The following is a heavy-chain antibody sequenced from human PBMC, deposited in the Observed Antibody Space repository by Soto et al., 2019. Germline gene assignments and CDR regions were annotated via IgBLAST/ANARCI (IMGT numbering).Heavy chain of an antibody. CDR2: ISYEGSNT. J-gene: IGHJ6*02. D-gene: IGHD1-1*01. Sequence: QVHLLESGGGVVQPGKSLRLSCVASGFSFDTYAIHWVRQAPGKGLQWVALISYEGSNTYYADYVRGRFTISRDNSKNTLYLQMSTLRPEVSGVYYCARVTPGNNLYYFSGLDVWGQGTSVTVSS. V-gene: IGHV3-30*15. CDR1: GFSFDTYA. CDR3: ARVTPGNNLYYFSGLDV.